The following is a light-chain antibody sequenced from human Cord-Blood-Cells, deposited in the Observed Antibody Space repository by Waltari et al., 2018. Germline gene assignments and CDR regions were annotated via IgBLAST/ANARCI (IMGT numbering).Light chain of an antibody. CDR3: QQDNNWWT. CDR1: QSVSSN. J-gene: IGKJ1*01. V-gene: IGKV3-15*01. CDR2: GAS. Sequence: EIVMTQSPATLSVSPGERATLSCRASQSVSSNLAWYQQKPGQAPMLLIYGASTRATGIPARFSGSGSGTEFTLTISSLQSEDFAVYYCQQDNNWWTFGQGTKVEIK.